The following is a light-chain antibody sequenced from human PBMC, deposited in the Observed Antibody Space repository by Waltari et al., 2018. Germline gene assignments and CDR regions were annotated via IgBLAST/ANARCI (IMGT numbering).Light chain of an antibody. CDR1: QGIRIF. CDR2: AAS. Sequence: DIQMTQSPSSLSASVGDRVTITCRESQGIRIFLGWYQQRPGKAPQRLSYAASSLQSGAPSRFSGSGSGTDFTLTISSLQPEDSATYFCLQHNTYPYTFGRGTRVEIK. J-gene: IGKJ2*01. CDR3: LQHNTYPYT. V-gene: IGKV1-17*01.